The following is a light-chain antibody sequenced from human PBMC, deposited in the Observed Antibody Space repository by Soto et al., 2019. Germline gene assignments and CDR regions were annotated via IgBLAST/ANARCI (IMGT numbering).Light chain of an antibody. CDR1: SSNIGAGYD. CDR3: QSYDSSLSGYV. J-gene: IGLJ1*01. CDR2: GNS. Sequence: QSALTQPPSVSGAPGQRVTISCTGSSSNIGAGYDVHWYQQLPGTAPKLLIYGNSNRPSGVPDRFSGSKSGTSASLAITGLQAEDEVDYYCQSYDSSLSGYVFGTVTKVTVL. V-gene: IGLV1-40*01.